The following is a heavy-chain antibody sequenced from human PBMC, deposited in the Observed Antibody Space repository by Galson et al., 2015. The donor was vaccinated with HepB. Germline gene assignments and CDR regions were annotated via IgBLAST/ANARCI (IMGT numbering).Heavy chain of an antibody. J-gene: IGHJ3*02. CDR2: ISGSGGST. Sequence: SLRLSCAASGFTFSSYAMGWVRQAPGKGLEWVSAISGSGGSTYYADSVKGRFTISRDNSKNTLYLQMNSLRAEDTAVYYCAKDFINYDYVLSSAFDIWGQGTMVTVSS. CDR1: GFTFSSYA. V-gene: IGHV3-23*01. D-gene: IGHD3-16*01. CDR3: AKDFINYDYVLSSAFDI.